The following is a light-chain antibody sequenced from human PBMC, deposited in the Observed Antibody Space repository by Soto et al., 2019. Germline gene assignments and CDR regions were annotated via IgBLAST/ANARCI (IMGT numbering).Light chain of an antibody. CDR1: SVGSYKF. J-gene: IGLJ2*01. CDR2: DVS. V-gene: IGLV2-14*03. CDR3: SSETSSSNFHVV. Sequence: QSALTQPASVSGSPGQSITISCTGTSVGSYKFVSWYQHQPGKAPKLLIHDVSYRPSGVSSRFSGSKSGNTASLTISGLRAEDEADYYCSSETSSSNFHVVFGGGTKRPS.